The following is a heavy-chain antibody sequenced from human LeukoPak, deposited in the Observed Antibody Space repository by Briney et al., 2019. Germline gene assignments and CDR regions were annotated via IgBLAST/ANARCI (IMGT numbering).Heavy chain of an antibody. D-gene: IGHD6-19*01. J-gene: IGHJ4*02. Sequence: SEALSLTFAVSGGSFSGYYWSWIRQPPGKGLEWIGEINHSGSTNYNPSLKGRVTFSVDTSKNQFSLKLISMTAADTAVYYCARGGTWPVHFDYWGQGTLVTVSS. CDR3: ARGGTWPVHFDY. V-gene: IGHV4-34*01. CDR1: GGSFSGYY. CDR2: INHSGST.